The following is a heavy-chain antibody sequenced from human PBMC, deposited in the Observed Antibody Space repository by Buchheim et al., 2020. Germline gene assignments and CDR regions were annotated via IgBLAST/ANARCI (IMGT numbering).Heavy chain of an antibody. D-gene: IGHD1-26*01. CDR2: ISSSSSFI. CDR1: GFTFSSYS. V-gene: IGHV3-21*01. Sequence: EVQLVESGGGLVKPGGSLRLSCAASGFTFSSYSMNWVRQAPGKGLEWVSSISSSSSFIYYADSVKGRFTISRDNAKNSLYLQMNSLRAEDTAVYYCARERVGATLGAYYFDYWGQGTL. CDR3: ARERVGATLGAYYFDY. J-gene: IGHJ4*02.